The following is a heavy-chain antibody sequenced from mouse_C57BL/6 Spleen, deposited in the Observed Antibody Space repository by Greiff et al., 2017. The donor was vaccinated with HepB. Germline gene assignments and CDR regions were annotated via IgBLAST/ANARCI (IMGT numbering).Heavy chain of an antibody. CDR3: ARGGLRAQWYFDV. CDR1: GYTFTSYW. J-gene: IGHJ1*03. D-gene: IGHD2-4*01. Sequence: QVQLQQPGAELVKPGASVKMSCKASGYTFTSYWITWVKQRPGQGLEWIGDIYPGSGSTNYNEKFKSKATLTVDTSSCTAYMQLSSLTSEDSAVYYCARGGLRAQWYFDVWGTGTTVTVSS. CDR2: IYPGSGST. V-gene: IGHV1-55*01.